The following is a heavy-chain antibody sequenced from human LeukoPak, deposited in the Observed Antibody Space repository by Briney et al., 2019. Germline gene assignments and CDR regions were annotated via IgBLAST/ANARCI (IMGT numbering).Heavy chain of an antibody. D-gene: IGHD2/OR15-2a*01. Sequence: PSETLSLTCAVYGGSFSGYYWTCIRQPPGKGLEWIGYVYYSVNTNYNPSLKSRVTISLDTPKNQFSLKLSSVTAADTAVYYCASSISPGPLDGFDIWGQGTMVTVSS. CDR1: GGSFSGYY. CDR2: VYYSVNT. V-gene: IGHV4-59*01. J-gene: IGHJ3*02. CDR3: ASSISPGPLDGFDI.